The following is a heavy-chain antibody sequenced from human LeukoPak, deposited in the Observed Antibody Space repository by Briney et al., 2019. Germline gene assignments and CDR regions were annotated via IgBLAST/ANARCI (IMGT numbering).Heavy chain of an antibody. J-gene: IGHJ4*02. V-gene: IGHV4-31*03. CDR3: ARGSTGDKSNN. CDR2: IYYSGTT. Sequence: SQTLSLTCTVSGGSITIGGYYWSWIRQLPGKGLEWIGYIYYSGTTSYNPSLKSRLTISLDTSENQFSLKLSSVTAADTAVYYCARGSTGDKSNNWGQGTLVTVSS. D-gene: IGHD7-27*01. CDR1: GGSITIGGYY.